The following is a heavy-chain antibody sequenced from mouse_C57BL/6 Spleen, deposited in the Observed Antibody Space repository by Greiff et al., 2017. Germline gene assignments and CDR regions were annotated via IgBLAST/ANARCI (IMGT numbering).Heavy chain of an antibody. CDR1: GYSFTSYY. CDR3: AREGKGYAMDY. Sequence: QVQLQQSGPELVKPGASVKISCKASGYSFTSYYIHWVKQRPGQGLEWIGWIYPGSGNTKYNEKFKGKATLTADTSSSPAYMQLSSLTSEDSAVYYCAREGKGYAMDYWGQGTSVTVSS. J-gene: IGHJ4*01. CDR2: IYPGSGNT. V-gene: IGHV1-66*01.